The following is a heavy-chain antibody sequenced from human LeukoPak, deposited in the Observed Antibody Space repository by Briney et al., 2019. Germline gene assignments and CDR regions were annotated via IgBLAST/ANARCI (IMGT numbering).Heavy chain of an antibody. CDR1: GFSVSSNY. V-gene: IGHV3-53*01. D-gene: IGHD6-19*01. J-gene: IGHJ6*03. CDR3: ARGMKYSTGWYYMDV. Sequence: RPGGSLRLSCAASGFSVSSNYMNWVRQAPGKGLEWVSVIYSGGTTYYADSVKGRFTISRDNSKNTLYLQMNSLRAGDTAVYYCARGMKYSTGWYYMDVWGKGTTVTISS. CDR2: IYSGGTT.